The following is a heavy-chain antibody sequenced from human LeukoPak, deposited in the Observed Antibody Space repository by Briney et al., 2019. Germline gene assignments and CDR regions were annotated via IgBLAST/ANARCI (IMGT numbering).Heavy chain of an antibody. J-gene: IGHJ5*02. V-gene: IGHV3-74*01. D-gene: IGHD2-15*01. CDR1: GFTFSSYW. CDR2: INSDGSST. CDR3: AREWRYCSGGSCYSEMAP. Sequence: GGSLRLSCAASGFTFSSYWMHWVRHAPGKGLVWVSRINSDGSSTSYADSVKGRFTISRDNAKNTLYLQMNSLRAEDTAVYYCAREWRYCSGGSCYSEMAPWGQGTLVTVSS.